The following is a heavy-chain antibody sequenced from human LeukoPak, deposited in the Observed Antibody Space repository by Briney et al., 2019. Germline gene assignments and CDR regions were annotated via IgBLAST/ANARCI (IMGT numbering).Heavy chain of an antibody. CDR1: GYTFSSYG. D-gene: IGHD3-10*01. J-gene: IGHJ6*03. V-gene: IGHV1-18*01. Sequence: ASVKVSCKASGYTFSSYGISWVRQAPGQGLEWMGWISAYSGNTNYAQKLQGRVTMTTDTSTSTAYMELRSLRSDDTAVYYCASKGDYGSGSSRGVPYYYYYMDVWGKGTTVTVSS. CDR3: ASKGDYGSGSSRGVPYYYYYMDV. CDR2: ISAYSGNT.